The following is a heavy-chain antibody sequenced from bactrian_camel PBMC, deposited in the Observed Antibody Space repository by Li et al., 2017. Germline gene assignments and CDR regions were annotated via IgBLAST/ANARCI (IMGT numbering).Heavy chain of an antibody. V-gene: IGHV3S60*01. J-gene: IGHJ4*01. CDR1: GATVNSAC. CDR2: SPWNGDRP. D-gene: IGHD1*01. Sequence: HVQLVESGGGSVQAGGSLRLSCAVSGATVNSACMAWFRQGSGQEREGVSCSPWNGDRPYYADFVKGRFTIARNNSEDTVYLQMTDLTPNDTAMYYCAAARFGTCDRPDGQYPFVGRGTQVTVS.